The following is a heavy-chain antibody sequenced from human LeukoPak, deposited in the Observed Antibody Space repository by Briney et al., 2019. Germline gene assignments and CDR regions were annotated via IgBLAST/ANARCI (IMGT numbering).Heavy chain of an antibody. CDR3: ARQGYSSSSRFDY. CDR1: GYIFTSYW. D-gene: IGHD6-6*01. V-gene: IGHV5-51*01. J-gene: IGHJ4*02. CDR2: IYPGDSDT. Sequence: GESLKISCKGSGYIFTSYWIGWVRQVPGKGLELMGIIYPGDSDTRYSPSFQGQVTISADKSISTAYLQWSSLKASDTAMYYCARQGYSSSSRFDYWGQGTLVTVSS.